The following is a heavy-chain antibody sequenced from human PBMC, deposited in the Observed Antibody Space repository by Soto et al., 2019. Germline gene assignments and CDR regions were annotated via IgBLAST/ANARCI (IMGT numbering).Heavy chain of an antibody. Sequence: QVQLQESGTGLVKHSETLSLTCVVSGGPISTYYWSWIRQSPGKGLEWIGFISYIGTAEYNPPLEPRATISVETSKRQLSLRLTSVSAADTAVYYCARNAGYQLTGAFDIWGQGTMVAVSS. CDR2: ISYIGTA. CDR3: ARNAGYQLTGAFDI. CDR1: GGPISTYY. J-gene: IGHJ3*02. D-gene: IGHD5-18*01. V-gene: IGHV4-59*01.